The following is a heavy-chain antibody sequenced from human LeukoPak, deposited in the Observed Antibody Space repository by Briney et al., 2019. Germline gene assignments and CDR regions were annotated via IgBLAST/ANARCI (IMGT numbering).Heavy chain of an antibody. CDR1: GDSFSYFY. CDR2: IYNSGST. CDR3: ARVTGYTIEDYFDY. Sequence: SETLSLTCTVSGDSFSYFYWSWIRQPPGKGLEWIGYIYNSGSTNYNPSLKSRVTISVKTSKNQFTLKLRSVTAADTAVYYCARVTGYTIEDYFDYWGQGTLVTVSS. D-gene: IGHD3-9*01. J-gene: IGHJ4*02. V-gene: IGHV4-59*01.